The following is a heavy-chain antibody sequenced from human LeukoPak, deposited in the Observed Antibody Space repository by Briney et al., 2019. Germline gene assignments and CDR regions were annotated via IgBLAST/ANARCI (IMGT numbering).Heavy chain of an antibody. Sequence: PSETLSLTFTVSGDSISSGDYYWSWIRQPAGKGLERIGRISSSGSTNYNPSLKSRVTISVDTSKNQFSLKLSSVTAADTAVYFCARGPYSYDSSGAFDIWGQGTMVTVSS. CDR1: GDSISSGDYY. CDR3: ARGPYSYDSSGAFDI. CDR2: ISSSGST. J-gene: IGHJ3*02. D-gene: IGHD3-22*01. V-gene: IGHV4-61*02.